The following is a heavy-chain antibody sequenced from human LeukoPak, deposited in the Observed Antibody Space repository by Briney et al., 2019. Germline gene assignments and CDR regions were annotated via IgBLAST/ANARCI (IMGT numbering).Heavy chain of an antibody. D-gene: IGHD2-21*02. J-gene: IGHJ4*02. CDR2: IYYSGSP. CDR3: ARLGIGLLDY. V-gene: IGHV4-39*01. CDR1: GGSISSSSYF. Sequence: SETLSLTCTVSGGSISSSSYFWAWIRQPPGKGLEWNESIYYSGSPHYNPSLKSRVTISVDTSKNQFSLKLSSVTAADTAVYYCARLGIGLLDYWGQGTLVTVSS.